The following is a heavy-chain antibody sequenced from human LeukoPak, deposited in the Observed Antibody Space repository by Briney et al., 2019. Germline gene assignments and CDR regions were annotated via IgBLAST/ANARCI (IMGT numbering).Heavy chain of an antibody. D-gene: IGHD5-24*01. J-gene: IGHJ5*02. CDR1: GYTFTGYY. CDR3: ARDLRGRGNWFDP. CDR2: INPNSGGT. V-gene: IGHV1-2*02. Sequence: GASVTVSCKASGYTFTGYYMHWVRQAPGQGLEWMGWINPNSGGTNYEQKFQGRVTMTRDTSFSTAYMELSNLRSDDTAVYYCARDLRGRGNWFDPWGQGTLVTVSS.